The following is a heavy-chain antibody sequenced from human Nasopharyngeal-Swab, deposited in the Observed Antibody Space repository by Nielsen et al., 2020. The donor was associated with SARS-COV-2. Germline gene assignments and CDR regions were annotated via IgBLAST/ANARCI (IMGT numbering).Heavy chain of an antibody. CDR3: AKGEYGDYDYGFDS. V-gene: IGHV3-23*01. CDR1: GFIFSDYY. Sequence: GESLKISCAASGFIFSDYYMTWIRQVPGKGLEGISTNSGESDNTYYAASVKGRFTISRDNSKNTLYLQMNGLRVEDTAIFYCAKGEYGDYDYGFDSWGQGTLVTVSS. D-gene: IGHD5-12*01. CDR2: NSGESDNT. J-gene: IGHJ4*02.